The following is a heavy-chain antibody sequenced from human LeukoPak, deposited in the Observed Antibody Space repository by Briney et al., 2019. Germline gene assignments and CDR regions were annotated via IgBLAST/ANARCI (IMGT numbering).Heavy chain of an antibody. CDR2: ISPDGGDK. Sequence: GGSLRLSCAASGFTFSRFPMHWVRQAPGKGLEWVALISPDGGDKKYAGSVKGRFTVSRDNSKNTLYLQLNSLRLEDTAVYYCARDHPADHWGQGTLVTVSS. V-gene: IGHV3-30-3*01. CDR1: GFTFSRFP. J-gene: IGHJ4*02. CDR3: ARDHPADH.